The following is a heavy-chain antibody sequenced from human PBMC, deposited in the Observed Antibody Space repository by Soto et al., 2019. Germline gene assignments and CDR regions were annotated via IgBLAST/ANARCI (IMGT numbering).Heavy chain of an antibody. V-gene: IGHV5-51*01. J-gene: IGHJ4*02. CDR1: GYSFTSYW. CDR2: IYPGDSDT. CDR3: ARPPPPGWFFDF. D-gene: IGHD6-19*01. Sequence: WEALKISCKGFGYSFTSYWIGWVRQMPGKGLEWMGIIYPGDSDTRYSPSFQGQVAFSADKSISTAYLQWSGLKASDTGIYYCARPPPPGWFFDFWGQGTLVTVS.